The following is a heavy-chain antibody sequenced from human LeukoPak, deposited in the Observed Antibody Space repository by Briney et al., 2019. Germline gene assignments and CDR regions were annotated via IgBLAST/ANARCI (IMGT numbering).Heavy chain of an antibody. J-gene: IGHJ6*02. V-gene: IGHV3-53*04. D-gene: IGHD6-6*01. CDR2: IYSGDSGVST. Sequence: GGSLRLSCAASGFSVSNTYMSWVRQAPGKGLEWGSVIYSGDSGVSTYYADSVKGRFTISRHNSKNTLYLQMSSLRAEDTAVYFCARSAARLRYYYAMDVWGQGTTVTVCS. CDR1: GFSVSNTY. CDR3: ARSAARLRYYYAMDV.